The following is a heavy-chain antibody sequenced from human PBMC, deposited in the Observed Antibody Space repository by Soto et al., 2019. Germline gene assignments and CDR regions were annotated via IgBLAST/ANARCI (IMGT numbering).Heavy chain of an antibody. Sequence: QVQLQESGPGLVKPSETLSLTCTVSGGSISSYYWSWIRQPPGKGLEWIGYIYYSGSTNYNPSLKSRVPISVDTSKNQFSLKLSSVTAADTAVYYCARWYDILTGYDYWGQGTLVTVSS. J-gene: IGHJ4*02. D-gene: IGHD3-9*01. CDR3: ARWYDILTGYDY. CDR1: GGSISSYY. CDR2: IYYSGST. V-gene: IGHV4-59*01.